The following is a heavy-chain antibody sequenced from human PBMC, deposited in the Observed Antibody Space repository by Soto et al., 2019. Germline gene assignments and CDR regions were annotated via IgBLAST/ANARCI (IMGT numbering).Heavy chain of an antibody. CDR3: AKGGGSARDFDY. D-gene: IGHD1-26*01. J-gene: IGHJ4*02. V-gene: IGHV3-30*18. CDR2: TSYDGNNK. Sequence: GGSLRLSCTGSVFTFGNYGMHWVRQAPGKGLEWVASTSYDGNNKYYADSLKGRFTISRDNSKKMVYLQMTSLGPEDTAVYYCAKGGGSARDFDYWGQGALVTVSS. CDR1: VFTFGNYG.